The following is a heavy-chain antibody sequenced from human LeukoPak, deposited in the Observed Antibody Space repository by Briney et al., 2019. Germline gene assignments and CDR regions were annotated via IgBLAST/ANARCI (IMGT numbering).Heavy chain of an antibody. Sequence: PGGSLRLSCGASGFTFSSYEMNWVRQAPGKGLEWVSYISSGGSAIYYADSVKGRFTISRDNAKNSQYLQMNSLRAEDTAVYYCARNDYSTSSYFYWGQGTLVTVSS. D-gene: IGHD6-6*01. CDR1: GFTFSSYE. CDR3: ARNDYSTSSYFY. CDR2: ISSGGSAI. J-gene: IGHJ4*02. V-gene: IGHV3-48*03.